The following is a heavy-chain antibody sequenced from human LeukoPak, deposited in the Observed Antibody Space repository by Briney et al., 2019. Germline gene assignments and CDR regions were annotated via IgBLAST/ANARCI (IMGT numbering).Heavy chain of an antibody. D-gene: IGHD3-9*01. J-gene: IGHJ6*02. CDR3: AREYYDILTGYYPYYYYYGMDV. V-gene: IGHV3-20*04. CDR2: INWNGGST. Sequence: GGPLRLSCAASGFTFDDYGMSWVRQAPGKGLEWVSGINWNGGSTGYADSVKGRFTISRDNAKNSLYLQMNSLRAEDTAVYYCAREYYDILTGYYPYYYYYGMDVWGQGTTVTVSS. CDR1: GFTFDDYG.